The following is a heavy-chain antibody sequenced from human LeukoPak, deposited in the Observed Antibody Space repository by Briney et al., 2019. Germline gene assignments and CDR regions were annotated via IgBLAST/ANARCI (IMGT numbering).Heavy chain of an antibody. CDR3: ARERGGMGKLSDGMDV. CDR2: ISYDGSNK. V-gene: IGHV3-30*03. CDR1: GFTFSSYG. Sequence: PGGSLRLSCAASGFTFSSYGMHWVRPAPGKGLEWVAVISYDGSNKYYADSVKGRFTISRDNSKNTLYLQMNSLRAEDTAVYYCARERGGMGKLSDGMDVWGQGTTVTVSS. D-gene: IGHD1-26*01. J-gene: IGHJ6*02.